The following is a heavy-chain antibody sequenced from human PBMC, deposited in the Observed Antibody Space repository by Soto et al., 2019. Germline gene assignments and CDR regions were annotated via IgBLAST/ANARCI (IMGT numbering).Heavy chain of an antibody. CDR2: IYPGDSDT. V-gene: IGHV5-51*01. D-gene: IGHD6-6*01. Sequence: LGESLKISCKGSGYSFTTYWIGWVRQMPGKGLEWMGIIYPGDSDTRYSPSFQGQVTISADKSISTAYLQWSSLKASDTAMYYCARHRGPARYFYYYGLDVWGQGTTVTVSS. CDR3: ARHRGPARYFYYYGLDV. J-gene: IGHJ6*02. CDR1: GYSFTTYW.